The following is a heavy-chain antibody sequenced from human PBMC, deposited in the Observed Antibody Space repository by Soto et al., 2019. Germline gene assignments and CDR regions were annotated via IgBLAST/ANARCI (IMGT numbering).Heavy chain of an antibody. CDR1: GASVSSDDR. Sequence: QVHLQESGPTLVKVSGTLSLTCAVAGASVSSDDRWSWVRQPLGKGMAWIGAVFHNGDVTYNPSLRSRIYMSPDTSKHVCSLAVRSVTAADTAIYYCARNRLRYRSSGAQPRGMDVWGRGITVTVSS. D-gene: IGHD6-19*01. V-gene: IGHV4-4*02. J-gene: IGHJ6*02. CDR2: VFHNGDV. CDR3: ARNRLRYRSSGAQPRGMDV.